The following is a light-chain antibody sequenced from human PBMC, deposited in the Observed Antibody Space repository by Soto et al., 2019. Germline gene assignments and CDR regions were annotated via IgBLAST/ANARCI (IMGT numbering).Light chain of an antibody. Sequence: EIIMTQSPATLSVSPGERATLSCRAIQIVSSTYLAWFQQKAGQAPRLLIYGASTRATGIPARFSGSGSGTEFTLTISSLQSEDFALYYCQQYNKWPPITFGQGTRLEIK. CDR1: QIVSSTY. V-gene: IGKV3-15*01. CDR3: QQYNKWPPIT. J-gene: IGKJ5*01. CDR2: GAS.